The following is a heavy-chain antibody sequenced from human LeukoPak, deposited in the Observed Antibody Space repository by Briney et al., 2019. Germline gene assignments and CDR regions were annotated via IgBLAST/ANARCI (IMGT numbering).Heavy chain of an antibody. CDR1: GFTFSDYY. D-gene: IGHD3-10*01. V-gene: IGHV3-7*01. Sequence: GGSLRLSCAASGFTFSDYYMSWIRQAPGKGLEWVANIKNDGSEKYYVDSVKGRFTISRDNAKNSLFLQMNSLRAEDTAVYYCARDGSGQWPIGFWGQGTLVTVSS. J-gene: IGHJ4*02. CDR3: ARDGSGQWPIGF. CDR2: IKNDGSEK.